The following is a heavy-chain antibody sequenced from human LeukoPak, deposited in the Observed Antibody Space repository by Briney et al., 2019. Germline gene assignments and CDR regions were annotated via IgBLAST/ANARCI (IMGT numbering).Heavy chain of an antibody. CDR2: ISAYNGNT. CDR3: ARDREGASTPDY. V-gene: IGHV1-18*01. D-gene: IGHD1-26*01. Sequence: ASVKVSCKASGYTFTSYGISWVRQAPGQGLEWMGWISAYNGNTNYAQKFQGRVTMTTDTSTSTAYMELRSLRSDDTAVYYCARDREGASTPDYWGQGTLVTVSS. CDR1: GYTFTSYG. J-gene: IGHJ4*02.